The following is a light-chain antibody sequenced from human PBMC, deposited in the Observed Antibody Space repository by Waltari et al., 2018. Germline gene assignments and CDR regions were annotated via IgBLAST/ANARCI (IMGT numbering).Light chain of an antibody. CDR1: SSNIGRNY. Sequence: QSVLTQPPSASGIPGQRVTISCSGSSSNIGRNYVYWYQQLSGTAPKLLIYKNDQRPSGVPNRFSGSKSGTSASLAISGLRSEDEANYYCAAWDDSLSVLFGGGTKLTVL. J-gene: IGLJ2*01. CDR3: AAWDDSLSVL. CDR2: KND. V-gene: IGLV1-47*01.